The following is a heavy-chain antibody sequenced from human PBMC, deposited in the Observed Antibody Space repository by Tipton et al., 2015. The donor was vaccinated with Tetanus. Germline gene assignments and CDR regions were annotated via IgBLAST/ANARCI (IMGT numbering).Heavy chain of an antibody. V-gene: IGHV4-31*03. J-gene: IGHJ4*02. CDR1: GGSISSGGYY. D-gene: IGHD5-24*01. Sequence: TLSLTCSVSGGSISSGGYYWSWIRQHPGKGLEWLGYIYYTGNTYYNPSLKSRITVSRDTSKNQFSLTLASVTAADTGVYFCARANFESSEKGPFDSWGPGTQVIVSA. CDR3: ARANFESSEKGPFDS. CDR2: IYYTGNT.